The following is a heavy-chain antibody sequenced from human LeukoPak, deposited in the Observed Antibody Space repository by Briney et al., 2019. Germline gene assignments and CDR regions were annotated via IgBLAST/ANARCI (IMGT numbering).Heavy chain of an antibody. CDR2: IWYDGSNK. Sequence: GGSLRLSCAASGFTFSSYGMHWVRQAPGKGLEWVAVIWYDGSNKYYADSVKGRFTISRDNSKNTLYLQMNSLRAEDTAVYYCARDRNIGHYYDSSGYSYWGQGTLVTVSS. D-gene: IGHD3-22*01. J-gene: IGHJ4*02. V-gene: IGHV3-33*01. CDR1: GFTFSSYG. CDR3: ARDRNIGHYYDSSGYSY.